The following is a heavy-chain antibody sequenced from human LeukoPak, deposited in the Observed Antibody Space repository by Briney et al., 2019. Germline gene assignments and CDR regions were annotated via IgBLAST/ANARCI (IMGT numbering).Heavy chain of an antibody. CDR1: GGSISTYY. D-gene: IGHD3-22*01. CDR2: IYYSGST. J-gene: IGHJ4*02. CDR3: ARTYYYDSSGYYAGPYFDY. V-gene: IGHV4-59*08. Sequence: SETLSLTCTVSGGSISTYYWSWIRQPPGKGLEWIGYIYYSGSTNYDPSLKSRVTISVDTSKNQFSPKLSSVTAADTAVYYCARTYYYDSSGYYAGPYFDYWGQGTLVTVSS.